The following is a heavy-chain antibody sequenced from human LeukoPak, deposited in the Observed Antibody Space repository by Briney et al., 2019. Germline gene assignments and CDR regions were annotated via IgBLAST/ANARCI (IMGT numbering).Heavy chain of an antibody. CDR1: GFTFSSYA. D-gene: IGHD5-12*01. V-gene: IGHV4-34*01. CDR2: INHSGST. CDR3: ARVGSELEFSGYRTNYYYYYMDV. Sequence: GSLRLSCAASGFTFSSYAMSWVRQAPGKGLEWIGEINHSGSTNYNPSLKSRVTISVDTSKNQFSLKLSSVTAADTVVYYCARVGSELEFSGYRTNYYYYYMDVWGKGTTVTVSS. J-gene: IGHJ6*03.